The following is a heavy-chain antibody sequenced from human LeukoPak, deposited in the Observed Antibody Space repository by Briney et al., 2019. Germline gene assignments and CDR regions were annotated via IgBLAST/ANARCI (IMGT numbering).Heavy chain of an antibody. Sequence: ASVKVSCKASGYTFTGYFMHWVRQAPGQGLEWMGRINPNSGGTNYAQKFQGRVTMTRDTSTSTVYMELSSLRSEDTAVYYCARVHYYDKEALDYWGQGTLVTVSS. J-gene: IGHJ4*02. CDR2: INPNSGGT. V-gene: IGHV1-2*06. D-gene: IGHD3-22*01. CDR1: GYTFTGYF. CDR3: ARVHYYDKEALDY.